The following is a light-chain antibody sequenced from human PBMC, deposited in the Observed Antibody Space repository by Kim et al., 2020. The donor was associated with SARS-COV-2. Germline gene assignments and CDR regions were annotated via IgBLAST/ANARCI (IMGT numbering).Light chain of an antibody. J-gene: IGLJ3*02. CDR2: LESSGSF. CDR3: ETWDSNTRV. Sequence: QLVLTQSSSASASLGSSVKLTCTLSSGHSTYIIAWHQHQPGKAPRFLMKLESSGSFDKGSGVPDRFSGSTSGADRYLTISNLQSEDEADYYCETWDSNTRVFGGGTQLTVL. CDR1: SGHSTYI. V-gene: IGLV4-60*03.